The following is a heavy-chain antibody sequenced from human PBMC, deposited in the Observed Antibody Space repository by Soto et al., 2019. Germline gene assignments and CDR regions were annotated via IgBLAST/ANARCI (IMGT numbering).Heavy chain of an antibody. J-gene: IGHJ5*02. CDR1: GYTFITYA. CDR2: INGGNGNT. CDR3: ARDQTQSYDFWSGYPAYNWFDP. D-gene: IGHD3-3*01. V-gene: IGHV1-3*01. Sequence: ASVKVSCKASGYTFITYAIHWVRQAPGQRLEWMGWINGGNGNTKYSQKFQGRVTITRDTSASTAYMELSSLRSEDTAVYYCARDQTQSYDFWSGYPAYNWFDPWGQGTLVTVSS.